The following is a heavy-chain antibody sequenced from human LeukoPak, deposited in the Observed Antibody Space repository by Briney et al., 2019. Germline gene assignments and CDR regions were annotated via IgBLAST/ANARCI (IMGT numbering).Heavy chain of an antibody. CDR3: ATRESSMARSH. V-gene: IGHV3-7*01. Sequence: PGGSLRLSCVASGFIFSDVWMNWVRLVPGRGLEWVANINEDGSVQDYVGSVRGRFTISRDNAKNSLYLHMNSVRVEDTAVYYCATRESSMARSHWGQGTLVTISS. CDR1: GFIFSDVW. D-gene: IGHD2/OR15-2a*01. J-gene: IGHJ4*02. CDR2: INEDGSVQ.